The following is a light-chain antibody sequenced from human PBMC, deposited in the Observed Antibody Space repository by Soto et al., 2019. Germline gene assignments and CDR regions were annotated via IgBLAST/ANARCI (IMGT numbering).Light chain of an antibody. V-gene: IGKV3-15*01. CDR2: GAS. J-gene: IGKJ4*01. CDR1: QSVSSN. CDR3: QQHNNWPLT. Sequence: EIVMTQSPATLSVSPGERATLSCRASQSVSSNLAWYQQKPGQAPRLLVYGASTRATGFPARFSGSGSGTRFTLTISSLQSEDFAVYYCQQHNNWPLTFGGGTKVEIK.